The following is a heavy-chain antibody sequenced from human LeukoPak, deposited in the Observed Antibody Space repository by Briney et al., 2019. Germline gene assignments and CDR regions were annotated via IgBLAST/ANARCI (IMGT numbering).Heavy chain of an antibody. D-gene: IGHD3-3*01. CDR2: ISSSGNT. Sequence: GSLRLSCAASGFTFSNAWMNWIRQPPGKGLEWIGGISSSGNTYYNPSLKSRITISIDTSKNHFSLKLSSVTAADTAVYYCARLGAGPTYYDFWSGYSSFYFDYWGQGTLVTVSS. V-gene: IGHV4-34*01. CDR3: ARLGAGPTYYDFWSGYSSFYFDY. J-gene: IGHJ4*02. CDR1: GFTFSNAW.